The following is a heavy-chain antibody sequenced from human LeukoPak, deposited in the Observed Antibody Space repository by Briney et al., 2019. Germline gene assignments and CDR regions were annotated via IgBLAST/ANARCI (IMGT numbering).Heavy chain of an antibody. V-gene: IGHV1-2*02. CDR3: ARSGDYGDYGGLDIDY. D-gene: IGHD4-17*01. CDR2: INPNSGGT. J-gene: IGHJ4*02. CDR1: GYTFTGYY. Sequence: ASVKVSCKASGYTFTGYYMHWVRQAPGQGLEWMGWINPNSGGTNYAQKFQGRVTMTRDTSTSTVYMELSSLRSEDTAVYYCARSGDYGDYGGLDIDYWGQGTLVTVSS.